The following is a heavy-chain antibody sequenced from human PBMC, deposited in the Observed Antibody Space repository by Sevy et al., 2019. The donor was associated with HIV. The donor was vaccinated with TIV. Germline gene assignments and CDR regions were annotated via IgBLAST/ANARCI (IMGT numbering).Heavy chain of an antibody. D-gene: IGHD6-13*01. J-gene: IGHJ4*02. CDR3: ATHAGIAAAGRVFDY. Sequence: GGSLRLSCAASGFTFSDHYMEWVRQAPGKGLEWVGRTRNKADSYTTEYAASVKGGVTISRDDSKNSLYMQMNSLKTEDTAVYYCATHAGIAAAGRVFDYWGQGSLVTVSS. CDR2: TRNKADSYTT. V-gene: IGHV3-72*01. CDR1: GFTFSDHY.